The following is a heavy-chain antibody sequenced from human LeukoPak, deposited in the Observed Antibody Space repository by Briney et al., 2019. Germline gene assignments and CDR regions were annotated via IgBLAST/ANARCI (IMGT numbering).Heavy chain of an antibody. V-gene: IGHV3-33*01. D-gene: IGHD5-24*01. CDR1: GFTFSSYG. CDR2: IWYDGSNK. J-gene: IGHJ4*02. CDR3: ARDGDGYNYGPDSPAPIDY. Sequence: GGSLRLSWAASGFTFSSYGMHWVRQAPVKGLEWVAVIWYDGSNKYYADSVKGRFTISRDNSKNTLYLQMNSLRAEDTAVYYCARDGDGYNYGPDSPAPIDYWGQGTLVTVSS.